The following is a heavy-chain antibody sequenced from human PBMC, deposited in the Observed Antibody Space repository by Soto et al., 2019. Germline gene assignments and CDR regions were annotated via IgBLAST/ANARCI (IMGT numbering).Heavy chain of an antibody. CDR1: GFTASNFW. D-gene: IGHD3-3*01. V-gene: IGHV3-74*03. Sequence: VESGGGVFQPGGSLRLSCAASGFTASNFWMHWVRQAPGKGLVWVARINGDGSSRTYADSVKGRLTISRDNARNMVYLDMKSLRGEDTAVNYCAIDFDWYLDAWGRGTLVTVSS. J-gene: IGHJ2*01. CDR2: INGDGSSR. CDR3: AIDFDWYLDA.